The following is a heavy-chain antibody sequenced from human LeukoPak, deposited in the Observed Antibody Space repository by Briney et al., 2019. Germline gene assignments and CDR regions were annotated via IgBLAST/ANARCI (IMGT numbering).Heavy chain of an antibody. V-gene: IGHV3-66*02. CDR1: GFTVSSKY. CDR3: ASPDGDYFSPFDN. D-gene: IGHD4-17*01. J-gene: IGHJ4*02. Sequence: TGGSLRLSCAASGFTVSSKYMSWVRQAPGKGLEWVSVLYSGGSTYYADSVKGRFTISRDNSKNTLYLQMDSLTAEDTAVYYCASPDGDYFSPFDNWGQGTLVTVSS. CDR2: LYSGGST.